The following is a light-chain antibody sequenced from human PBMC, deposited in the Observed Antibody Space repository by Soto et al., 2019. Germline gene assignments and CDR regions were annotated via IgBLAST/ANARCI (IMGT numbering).Light chain of an antibody. CDR3: QQYGSSRWT. Sequence: EIVLTQSPGTLSFSPGERATRSCRSSRSVSSSYLAWYQQKPGQAPRLLIYGASSRATGIPDRFSGSGSGTDFTLTISRLEPEDFAVYYCQQYGSSRWTFGQGTKVDIK. CDR2: GAS. J-gene: IGKJ1*01. V-gene: IGKV3-20*01. CDR1: RSVSSSY.